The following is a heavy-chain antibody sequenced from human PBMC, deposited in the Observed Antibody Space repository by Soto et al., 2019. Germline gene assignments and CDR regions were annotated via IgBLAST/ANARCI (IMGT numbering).Heavy chain of an antibody. V-gene: IGHV4-31*03. CDR3: ARESREGCSGGSCYFGADHYYYGMDV. D-gene: IGHD2-15*01. J-gene: IGHJ6*02. CDR1: GGSISSGGYS. CDR2: IYYSGST. Sequence: TSETLSLTCTVSGGSISSGGYSWSWIRQHPGKGLEWIGYIYYSGSTYYNPSLKSRVTISVDTSKNQFSLKLSSVTAADTAVYYCARESREGCSGGSCYFGADHYYYGMDVWGQGTTVTVSS.